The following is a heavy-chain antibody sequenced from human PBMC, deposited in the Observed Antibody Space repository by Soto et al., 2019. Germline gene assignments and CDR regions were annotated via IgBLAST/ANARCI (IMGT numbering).Heavy chain of an antibody. CDR1: GDSFNDYY. CDR2: INPNGGVT. Sequence: QVQLVQSGAEVRKPGASVTVSCRSSGDSFNDYYIHWVRQAPGQGFDWMGWINPNGGVTKYAQKFQGWVSMTRDTYIRTVYMQLSRLRSDDTAVYYCARESGVATSTLDYYYFYMDVWGTGTTVTVSS. J-gene: IGHJ6*03. CDR3: ARESGVATSTLDYYYFYMDV. V-gene: IGHV1-2*04. D-gene: IGHD5-12*01.